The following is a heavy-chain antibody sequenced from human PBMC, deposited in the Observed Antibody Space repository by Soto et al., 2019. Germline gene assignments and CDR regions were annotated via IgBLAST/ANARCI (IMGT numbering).Heavy chain of an antibody. D-gene: IGHD5-12*01. CDR2: VYYRGSS. CDR3: ASASGYDLSIDY. CDR1: GGSISRYY. V-gene: IGHV4-59*08. J-gene: IGHJ4*02. Sequence: QVQLQESGPGLVKPSETLSLTCTVSGGSISRYYWSWIRQHPGKGLEWIGYVYYRGSSNYNPSLKSRVTMSGDTSKNQFSLKLSSVTAADTALYYCASASGYDLSIDYWGQGPLVTVSS.